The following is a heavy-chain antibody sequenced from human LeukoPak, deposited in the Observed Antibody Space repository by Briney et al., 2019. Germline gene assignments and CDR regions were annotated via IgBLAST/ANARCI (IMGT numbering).Heavy chain of an antibody. J-gene: IGHJ2*01. CDR3: ARGKRLRRPWYFDL. CDR1: GGSFSGYY. CDR2: INHSGST. Sequence: SETLSLTCAVYGGSFSGYYWSWIRQPPGKGLEWIGEINHSGSTNYNPSLKTRATISVDTSKNQFSLKLSSVTATDTAVYYCARGKRLRRPWYFDLWGRGTLITVSS. D-gene: IGHD5-12*01. V-gene: IGHV4-34*01.